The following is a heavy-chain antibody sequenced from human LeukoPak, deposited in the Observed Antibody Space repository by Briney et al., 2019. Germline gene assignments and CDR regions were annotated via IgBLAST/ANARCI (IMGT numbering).Heavy chain of an antibody. J-gene: IGHJ6*04. CDR1: GGSISSSNW. Sequence: SRTLSLTCAVSGGSISSSNWWSWVRQPPGKGLEWIGEIYHSGSTNYNPSLKSRVTISVDKSKNQFSLKLSSVTAADTAVYYCARDRYDILTGWALYGMDVWGKGTTVTVSS. CDR3: ARDRYDILTGWALYGMDV. V-gene: IGHV4-4*02. D-gene: IGHD3-9*01. CDR2: IYHSGST.